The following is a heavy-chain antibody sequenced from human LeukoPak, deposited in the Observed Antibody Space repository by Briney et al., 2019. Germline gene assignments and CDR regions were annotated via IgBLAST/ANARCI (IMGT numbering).Heavy chain of an antibody. V-gene: IGHV3-66*02. CDR1: GFTVSRNF. Sequence: PGGSLRLSCVASGFTVSRNFMNWVRQAPGKGLEWVSVIYTSGNTYYADSVKGRFTIYRDNSKNTLYLQMNSLRVEDTAVYYCARQDTFDIWGQGTMVTVSS. J-gene: IGHJ3*02. CDR2: IYTSGNT. CDR3: ARQDTFDI.